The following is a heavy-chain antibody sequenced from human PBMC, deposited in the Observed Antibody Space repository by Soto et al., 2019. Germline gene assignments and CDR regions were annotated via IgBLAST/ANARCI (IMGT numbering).Heavy chain of an antibody. CDR1: GFTFNSYG. D-gene: IGHD2-21*01. CDR3: AKVLGQGTIHDY. CDR2: ISYDGSDK. V-gene: IGHV3-30*18. Sequence: QVQLVESGGGVVQPGRSLRLSCAASGFTFNSYGMHWVRQAPGKGLEWVALISYDGSDKYYPDSVKGRFTISRDNSKNTLYLQMNSLRPEDTAVYYCAKVLGQGTIHDYWGQGTLVTVSS. J-gene: IGHJ4*02.